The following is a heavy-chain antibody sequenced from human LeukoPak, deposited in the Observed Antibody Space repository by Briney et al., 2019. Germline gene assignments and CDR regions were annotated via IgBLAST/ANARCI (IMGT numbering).Heavy chain of an antibody. V-gene: IGHV1-18*01. J-gene: IGHJ4*02. CDR3: ARVPATVTTADY. CDR1: GYTFTSYG. CDR2: ISAYNGNT. Sequence: AASVKVSCKASGYTFTSYGISWVRQAPGQGLEWMGWISAYNGNTNYAQKLQGRVTMTTDTSTSTAYMELRSLRSGDTAVYYCARVPATVTTADYWGQGTLVTVSS. D-gene: IGHD4-17*01.